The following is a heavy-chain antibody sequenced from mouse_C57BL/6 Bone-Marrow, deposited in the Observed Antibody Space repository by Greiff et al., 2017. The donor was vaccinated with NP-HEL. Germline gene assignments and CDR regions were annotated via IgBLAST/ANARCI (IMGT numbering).Heavy chain of an antibody. Sequence: QVQLKESGAELVKPGASVKMSCKASGYTFTTYPIEWMKQNHGKSLEWIGNFHPYNDDTKYNEKFKGKATLTVEKSSSTVYLELSRLTSDDSAVYYCAMSPYDYDWYWYFDVWGTGTTVTVSS. CDR1: GYTFTTYP. J-gene: IGHJ1*03. CDR3: AMSPYDYDWYWYFDV. V-gene: IGHV1-47*01. D-gene: IGHD2-4*01. CDR2: FHPYNDDT.